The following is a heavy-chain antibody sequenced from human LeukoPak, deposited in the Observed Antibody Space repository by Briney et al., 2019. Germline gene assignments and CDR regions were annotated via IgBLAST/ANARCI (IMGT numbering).Heavy chain of an antibody. D-gene: IGHD3-9*01. J-gene: IGHJ4*02. CDR3: ARDLTPGDILTGGFDY. Sequence: GASVKVSCKASGYTFTGYYMRWVRQAPGQGLEWMGWINPNSGGTNYAQKFQGRVTMTRDTSISTAYMELSRLRSDDTAVYYCARDLTPGDILTGGFDYWGQGTLVTVSS. CDR2: INPNSGGT. V-gene: IGHV1-2*02. CDR1: GYTFTGYY.